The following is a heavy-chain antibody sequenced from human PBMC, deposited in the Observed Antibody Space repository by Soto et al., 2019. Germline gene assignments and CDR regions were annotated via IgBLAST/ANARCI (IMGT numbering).Heavy chain of an antibody. V-gene: IGHV1-8*01. CDR3: VRVVSAGVDY. CDR1: GYSFTSLD. D-gene: IGHD1-26*01. CDR2: MQPSTGRT. J-gene: IGHJ4*01. Sequence: ASVKVSCKASGYSFTSLDLNWVRQTAGQGLEWMGWMQPSTGRTGYAQKFRGRVTMTRDTSINTAYMELTTRISDDTALYYCVRVVSAGVDYWG.